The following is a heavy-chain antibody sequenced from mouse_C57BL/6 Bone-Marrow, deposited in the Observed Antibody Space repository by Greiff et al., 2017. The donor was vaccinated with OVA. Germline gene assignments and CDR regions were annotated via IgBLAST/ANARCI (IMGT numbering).Heavy chain of an antibody. CDR1: GYAFSSYW. Sequence: VQLQQSGAELVKPGASVKISCKASGYAFSSYWMNWVKQRPGKGLEWIGQIYTGDGDTNYNGKFKGKATLTADKSSSTAYMQLSSLTSEYSAVYFCARFRLRAWFAYWGQGTLVTVSA. J-gene: IGHJ3*01. D-gene: IGHD2-4*01. CDR3: ARFRLRAWFAY. V-gene: IGHV1-80*01. CDR2: IYTGDGDT.